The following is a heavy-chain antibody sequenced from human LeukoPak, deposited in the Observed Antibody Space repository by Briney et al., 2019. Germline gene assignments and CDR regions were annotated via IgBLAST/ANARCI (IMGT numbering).Heavy chain of an antibody. D-gene: IGHD3-3*01. CDR3: ARELNDFWSGYKPKYNWLDP. Sequence: GASVKVSCKASGYTFTSYGISWVRQAPGQGLEWMGWISAYNGNTNYAQKLQGRVTMTTDTSTSTAYMELRSLRSDDTAVYYCARELNDFWSGYKPKYNWLDPWGQRTLVTVSS. CDR1: GYTFTSYG. J-gene: IGHJ5*02. V-gene: IGHV1-18*01. CDR2: ISAYNGNT.